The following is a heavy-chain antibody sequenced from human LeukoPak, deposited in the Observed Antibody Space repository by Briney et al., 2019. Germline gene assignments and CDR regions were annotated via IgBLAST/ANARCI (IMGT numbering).Heavy chain of an antibody. V-gene: IGHV3-33*01. J-gene: IGHJ4*02. Sequence: PGGSLRLSCAASRFTLSNYGMHWVHQAPGKGLEWVAVIWYDGSNKYYADSVKGRFTISRDNSKNTLYLQMNSLRAEDTAVYYCARDPGRGYTYGYGFDYWGQGTLVTVSS. CDR3: ARDPGRGYTYGYGFDY. CDR1: RFTLSNYG. D-gene: IGHD5-18*01. CDR2: IWYDGSNK.